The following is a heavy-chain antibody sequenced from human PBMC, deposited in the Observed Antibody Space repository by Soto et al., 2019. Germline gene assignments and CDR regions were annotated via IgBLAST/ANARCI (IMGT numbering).Heavy chain of an antibody. Sequence: GGSLRLSCAASGFTFSSYWMGWVRQAPGKGLEWVANIKQDGSEKYYVDSVKGRFTISRDNAKNSLYLQMNSLRAEDTAVYYCARDHEYYYYYLDVWGQGTTVTVSS. V-gene: IGHV3-7*01. J-gene: IGHJ6*03. CDR1: GFTFSSYW. CDR3: ARDHEYYYYYLDV. CDR2: IKQDGSEK.